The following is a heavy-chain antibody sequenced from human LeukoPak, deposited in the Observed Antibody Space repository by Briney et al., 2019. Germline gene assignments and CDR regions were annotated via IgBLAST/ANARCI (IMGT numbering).Heavy chain of an antibody. J-gene: IGHJ4*02. Sequence: GESLKISCNGSGYGFPNYWIGWLRQMPGKGLEWMGIIYPADSDARYSPSFQGQVTLSADRSISTAYLQWSSLKASDTAMYYCARSSGSGWSFFDYCGQGTLVTVSS. V-gene: IGHV5-51*01. CDR2: IYPADSDA. CDR3: ARSSGSGWSFFDY. CDR1: GYGFPNYW. D-gene: IGHD6-19*01.